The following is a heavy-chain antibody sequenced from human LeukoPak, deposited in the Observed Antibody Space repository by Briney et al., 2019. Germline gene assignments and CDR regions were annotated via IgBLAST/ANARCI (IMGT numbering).Heavy chain of an antibody. D-gene: IGHD2-8*01. J-gene: IGHJ4*02. V-gene: IGHV4-4*02. CDR3: SRENGAFSPFGY. CDR1: GGSISNTNW. Sequence: SGTLSLTCGVSGGSISNTNWWSWVRQPPGQGLEWIGEISLTGLTHYNPSLESRVTVSLDKSKNQLSLNLTSVTAADMAVYYCSRENGAFSPFGYWGQGILVTVLS. CDR2: ISLTGLT.